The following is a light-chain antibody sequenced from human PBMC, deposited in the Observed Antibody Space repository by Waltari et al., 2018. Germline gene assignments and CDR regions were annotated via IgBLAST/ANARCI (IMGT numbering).Light chain of an antibody. CDR2: EDS. CDR3: GTWDSSLSGAV. Sequence: QSVLTQPPSVSAAPGQRVTISCSGGHSNIGNNYVSWYRQFPGTAPKLLIYEDSERPSGVPGRFSGSKSGTSATVDITGLQAGDEAEYYCGTWDSSLSGAVFGGGTHLTVL. CDR1: HSNIGNNY. J-gene: IGLJ7*01. V-gene: IGLV1-51*02.